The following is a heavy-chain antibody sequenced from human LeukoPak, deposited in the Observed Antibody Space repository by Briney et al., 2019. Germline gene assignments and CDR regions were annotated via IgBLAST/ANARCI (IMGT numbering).Heavy chain of an antibody. CDR3: ARVFLGY. V-gene: IGHV4-59*01. Sequence: PSETLSLTCTVSGGSISSYYWSWIRRPPGKGLEWIGYIYYSGSTHYNPALESRVTISVDTSKNQSSLKLSSVTAADPAVYYCARVFLGYWGQGTLVTVSP. CDR2: IYYSGST. CDR1: GGSISSYY. J-gene: IGHJ4*02.